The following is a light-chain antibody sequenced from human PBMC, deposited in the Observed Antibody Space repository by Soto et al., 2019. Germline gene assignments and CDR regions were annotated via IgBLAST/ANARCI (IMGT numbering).Light chain of an antibody. CDR1: HSVGSY. V-gene: IGKV3-11*01. J-gene: IGKJ2*01. Sequence: EIVLTQSPATLSLSPGERATLSCRASHSVGSYLGWYQHKPGQAPRLLIYDASNRAPGIPARFSGSGSGTDFTLTISSLEPEDFAVYYCQQRSNWPRGTFGQGTKLEIK. CDR3: QQRSNWPRGT. CDR2: DAS.